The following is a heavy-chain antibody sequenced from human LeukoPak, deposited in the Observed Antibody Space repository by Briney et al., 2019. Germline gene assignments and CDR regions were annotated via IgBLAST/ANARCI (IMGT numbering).Heavy chain of an antibody. V-gene: IGHV5-10-1*01. CDR1: GYSFTSYW. Sequence: GESLKISCKGSGYSFTSYWISWVRQMPGKGLEWMGRIDPSDSYTSYSPSFQGHVTISADKSISTAYLQWSSLKASDTAMYYCARHSTAYYDILTGYYYFDYWGQGTLVTVSS. CDR3: ARHSTAYYDILTGYYYFDY. D-gene: IGHD3-9*01. CDR2: IDPSDSYT. J-gene: IGHJ4*02.